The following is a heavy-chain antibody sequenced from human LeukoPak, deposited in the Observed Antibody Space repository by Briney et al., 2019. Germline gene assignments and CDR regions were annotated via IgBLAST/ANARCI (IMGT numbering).Heavy chain of an antibody. Sequence: PGGSLRLSCAASGFTFSSYGVNWVRQAPGKGLEWVPYISDSSSTIYYADSVKGRLTISRDNAKNSLYLQMNSLRAEDTAVYYCARWGATGYGDYWGQGTLVTVSS. CDR3: ARWGATGYGDY. CDR2: ISDSSSTI. CDR1: GFTFSSYG. V-gene: IGHV3-48*03. D-gene: IGHD3-9*01. J-gene: IGHJ4*02.